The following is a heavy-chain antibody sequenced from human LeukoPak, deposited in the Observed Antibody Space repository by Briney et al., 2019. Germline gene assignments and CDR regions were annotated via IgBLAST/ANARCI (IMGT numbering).Heavy chain of an antibody. CDR2: ISWNSGSI. J-gene: IGHJ6*03. Sequence: GGSPRLSCAASGFTFDDYAMHWVRQAPGKGLEWVSGISWNSGSIGYADSVKGRFTISRDNAKNSLYLQMNSLRAEDTALYYCAKEGCSSTSCYPHAYYYYMDVWGKGTTVTISS. CDR1: GFTFDDYA. CDR3: AKEGCSSTSCYPHAYYYYMDV. D-gene: IGHD2-2*01. V-gene: IGHV3-9*01.